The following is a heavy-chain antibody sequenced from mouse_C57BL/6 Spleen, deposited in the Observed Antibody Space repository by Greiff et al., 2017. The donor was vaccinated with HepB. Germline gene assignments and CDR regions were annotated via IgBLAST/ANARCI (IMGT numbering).Heavy chain of an antibody. J-gene: IGHJ4*01. D-gene: IGHD3-2*02. CDR2: ISDGGSYT. CDR3: ARVGLRGYAMDY. CDR1: GFTFSSYA. Sequence: EVMLVESGGGLVKPGGSLKLSCAASGFTFSSYAMSWVRQTPEKRLEWVATISDGGSYTYYPDNVKGRFTISRDNAKNNLYLQMSQLKSEDTAMYYCARVGLRGYAMDYWGQGTSVTVSS. V-gene: IGHV5-4*03.